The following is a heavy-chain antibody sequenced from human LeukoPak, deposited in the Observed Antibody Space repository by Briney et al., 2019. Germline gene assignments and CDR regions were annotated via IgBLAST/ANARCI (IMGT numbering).Heavy chain of an antibody. CDR1: GFNFNNYE. D-gene: IGHD3-10*01. J-gene: IGHJ4*02. V-gene: IGHV3-48*03. CDR3: AREGGSGSYY. Sequence: QPGGSLRLSCGGSGFNFNNYEVSWVRQAPGKGLEWLSYISSSGSTIYYAESVKGRFTISRDNAKNSLYLQMSSLRAEDTAVYYCAREGGSGSYYWGQGTLVTVSS. CDR2: ISSSGSTI.